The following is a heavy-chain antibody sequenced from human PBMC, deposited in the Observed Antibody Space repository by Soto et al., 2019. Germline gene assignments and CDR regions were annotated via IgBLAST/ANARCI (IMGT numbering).Heavy chain of an antibody. CDR2: IGGEAVST. CDR1: GFIFSHYA. V-gene: IGHV3-23*01. D-gene: IGHD3-3*02. CDR3: AKDSFDHNGIYDPFDF. Sequence: PGGSLRLSCTASGFIFSHYAMNWVRQGPGKGLEWVSVIGGEAVSTKCADPVRGRCTVSRDNSKNTMYLQLDSLRDDDTAIYYCAKDSFDHNGIYDPFDFWGQGTMVT. J-gene: IGHJ3*01.